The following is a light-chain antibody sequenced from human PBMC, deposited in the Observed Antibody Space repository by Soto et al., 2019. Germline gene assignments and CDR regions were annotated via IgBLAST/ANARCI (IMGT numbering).Light chain of an antibody. Sequence: VMAPSPATPSVSPGEKGTLSRRGSQSVSSNLAWYQQKPGQAPRLLIYGASNRATGIPDRFSGSGSGTDFTLTISRLEPEDFAVYYCQQYGSSGTFGQGTKVDIK. V-gene: IGKV3-20*01. J-gene: IGKJ1*01. CDR2: GAS. CDR3: QQYGSSGT. CDR1: QSVSSN.